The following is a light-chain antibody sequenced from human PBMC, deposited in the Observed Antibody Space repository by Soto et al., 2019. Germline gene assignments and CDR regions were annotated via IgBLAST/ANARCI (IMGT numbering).Light chain of an antibody. CDR3: QQRSNWPVT. CDR2: DAS. J-gene: IGKJ1*01. V-gene: IGKV3-11*01. Sequence: EIVLTQSPGTLSLSPGERATLSCRASQSVSGYLAWYQQKPGQAPRLLIYDASTRATGISARFSGSGSGTDCTLTISSLEPEDFAVYYWQQRSNWPVTFGQGTRVELK. CDR1: QSVSGY.